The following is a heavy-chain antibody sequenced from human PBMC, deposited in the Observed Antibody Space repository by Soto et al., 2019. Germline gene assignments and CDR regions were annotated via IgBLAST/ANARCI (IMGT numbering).Heavy chain of an antibody. CDR2: IYHSGST. D-gene: IGHD3-10*01. V-gene: IGHV4-4*02. CDR1: GGSISSSNC. CDR3: ARRWGEGRVDY. J-gene: IGHJ4*02. Sequence: QVQLQESGPGLVKPSGTLSLTCAVSGGSISSSNCWSWVRQPPGKGLEWIGEIYHSGSTNYNPTLKRRVTISVDKSRNQFSLKLSSVTAADTAVYYCARRWGEGRVDYWGQGTLVTVSS.